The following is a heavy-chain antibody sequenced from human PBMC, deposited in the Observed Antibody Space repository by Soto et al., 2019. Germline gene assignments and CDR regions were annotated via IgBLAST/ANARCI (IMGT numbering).Heavy chain of an antibody. CDR1: GGSVSSGSYY. CDR2: IYYSGNT. V-gene: IGHV4-61*01. Sequence: PSETLSLTCTVSGGSVSSGSYYWTWIRQPPGKELEWIGYIYYSGNTNYNPSLKSRVTISVDTSRNQFSLKLTSVTAADAAVYYCARDIRGYSRAFDYWGQGTLVTVSS. D-gene: IGHD5-18*01. J-gene: IGHJ4*02. CDR3: ARDIRGYSRAFDY.